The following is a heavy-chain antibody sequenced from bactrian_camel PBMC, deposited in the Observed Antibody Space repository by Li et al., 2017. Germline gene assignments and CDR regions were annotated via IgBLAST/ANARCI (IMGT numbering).Heavy chain of an antibody. CDR3: AHLYSLGVGDPGY. D-gene: IGHD1*01. CDR1: RSTTSDRC. CDR2: IERDGTT. Sequence: HVQLVESGGGSVPAGGSLRLSCTASRSTTSDRCMAWFRQTPGKEREGVATIERDGTTTYDDSVKGRFTISRDTAKNTVYLQMNSLKTDDTAMYYCAHLYSLGVGDPGYWGQGTQVTVS. V-gene: IGHV3S53*01. J-gene: IGHJ6*01.